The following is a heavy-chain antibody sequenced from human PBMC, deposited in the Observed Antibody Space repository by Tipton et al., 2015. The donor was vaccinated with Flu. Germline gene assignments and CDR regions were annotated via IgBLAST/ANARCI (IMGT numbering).Heavy chain of an antibody. Sequence: TLSLTCTVSGGSISTTNYYWGWVRQPPGKGLEWIGNIYYSGSTYYNPSLKSRVTISVDTSKNQFSLKLSPVTAADTAVYYCAAHCSGGGCSHAFDIWGQGTMVTVSS. J-gene: IGHJ3*02. CDR1: GGSISTTNYY. D-gene: IGHD2-15*01. CDR3: AAHCSGGGCSHAFDI. CDR2: IYYSGST. V-gene: IGHV4-39*07.